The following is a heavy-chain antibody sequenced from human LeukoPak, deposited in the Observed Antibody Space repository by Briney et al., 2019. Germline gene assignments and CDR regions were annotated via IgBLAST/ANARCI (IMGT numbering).Heavy chain of an antibody. D-gene: IGHD2-2*01. V-gene: IGHV4-4*07. CDR3: ARDNAVRVVPAAMAPRDYHYYGMDV. CDR2: IYTSGST. Sequence: PSETLSLTCTVSGGSISSYYWSWIRQPAGKGLEWIGRIYTSGSTNYNPSLKSRVTMSVDTSKNQFSLKLSSVTAADTAVYYCARDNAVRVVPAAMAPRDYHYYGMDVWGQGTTVTVSS. J-gene: IGHJ6*02. CDR1: GGSISSYY.